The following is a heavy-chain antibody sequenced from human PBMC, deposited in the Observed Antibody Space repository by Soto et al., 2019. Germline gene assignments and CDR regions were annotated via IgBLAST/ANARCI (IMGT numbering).Heavy chain of an antibody. Sequence: ASVKVSCKASGYTFASYGISWVRQAPGQGLEWMGWISAYNGNTNYAQKLQGRVTMTTDTSTSTAYMELRSLRSDDTAVYYCARDKSIVATGGAAAGSVEDYYYGMDVWGRGTTVT. J-gene: IGHJ6*02. D-gene: IGHD6-13*01. CDR1: GYTFASYG. CDR2: ISAYNGNT. V-gene: IGHV1-18*04. CDR3: ARDKSIVATGGAAAGSVEDYYYGMDV.